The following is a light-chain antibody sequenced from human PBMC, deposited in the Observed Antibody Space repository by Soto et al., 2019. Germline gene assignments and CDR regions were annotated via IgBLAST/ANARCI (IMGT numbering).Light chain of an antibody. CDR2: AVS. V-gene: IGLV2-14*01. CDR3: CSYASTSTYV. CDR1: SSDIGDFNY. Sequence: QSALTQPASVSGSPGQSITISCTGTSSDIGDFNYVSWYQQHPGKAPKLIIYAVSNRPSGVSERFSGSKSDSTASLSISGLQAEDEADYYCCSYASTSTYVFGPGTKLTVL. J-gene: IGLJ1*01.